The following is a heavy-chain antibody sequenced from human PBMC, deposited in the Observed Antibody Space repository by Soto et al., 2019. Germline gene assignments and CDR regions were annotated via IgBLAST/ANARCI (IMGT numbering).Heavy chain of an antibody. Sequence: QVQLVQSGAEVKKPGSSVKVSCKASGGTFSSYAISWVRQAPGQGLEWMGGIIPIFGTANYAQKFQGRVTITADESTSTAYKELSSLKSEDTAVDYFARVTRDCSSTNCYRFDYWGQGTLVTVSS. CDR2: IIPIFGTA. V-gene: IGHV1-69*01. J-gene: IGHJ4*02. D-gene: IGHD2-2*01. CDR3: ARVTRDCSSTNCYRFDY. CDR1: GGTFSSYA.